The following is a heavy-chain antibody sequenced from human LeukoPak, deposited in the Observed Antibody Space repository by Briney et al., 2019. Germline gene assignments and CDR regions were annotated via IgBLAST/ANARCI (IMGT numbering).Heavy chain of an antibody. CDR1: GFTFSSYS. D-gene: IGHD3-10*01. CDR3: ARAYNYYGSGSSPGY. CDR2: ISSSSSYI. Sequence: GSLRLSCAASGFTFSSYSMNWVRQAPGKGLEWVSSISSSSSYIYYADSVKGRFTISRDNAKNSLYLQMNSLRAEDTAVYYCARAYNYYGSGSSPGYWGQGTLVTVSS. V-gene: IGHV3-21*01. J-gene: IGHJ4*02.